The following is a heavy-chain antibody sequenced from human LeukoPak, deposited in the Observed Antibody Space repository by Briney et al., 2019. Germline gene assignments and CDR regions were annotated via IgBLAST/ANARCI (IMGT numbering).Heavy chain of an antibody. J-gene: IGHJ3*02. CDR3: ARARGVVVAATSSAAFDI. CDR1: GCTFSSYA. Sequence: ASVKVSCKASGCTFSSYAINWVRQAPGQGLGWMGGIIAIFGTANYTQKFQGRVTITADESTSTAYMELSSLRAEDTAVYYCARARGVVVAATSSAAFDIWGQGTMVTVSS. CDR2: IIAIFGTA. D-gene: IGHD2-15*01. V-gene: IGHV1-69*13.